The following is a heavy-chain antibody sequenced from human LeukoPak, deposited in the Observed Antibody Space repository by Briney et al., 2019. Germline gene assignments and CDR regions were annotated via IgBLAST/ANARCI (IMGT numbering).Heavy chain of an antibody. V-gene: IGHV1-2*02. CDR1: GYTFTGYY. Sequence: ASVKVSCKASGYTFTGYYIHWVRQAPGQGLEWMGWINPNSGGTNYAQKFQGRVTMTRDTSISTAYMELSRLRSDDTAVYYCARGSYDSSGGGANWFDPWGQGTLVTVSS. CDR2: INPNSGGT. CDR3: ARGSYDSSGGGANWFDP. J-gene: IGHJ5*02. D-gene: IGHD3-22*01.